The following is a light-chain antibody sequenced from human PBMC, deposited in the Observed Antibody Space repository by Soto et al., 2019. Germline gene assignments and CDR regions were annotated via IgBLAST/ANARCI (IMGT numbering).Light chain of an antibody. V-gene: IGKV1-5*01. CDR3: QQYNSYSPT. CDR2: DAS. CDR1: QSIGDS. Sequence: DIKITQSPSSLSASVGDRVTITCRASQSIGDSLAWYQQKPGKAPKLLIYDASGLESGVPSRFGCSGSGTEFTRTISSLQPDDFPTDSCQQYNSYSPTFGQGTKVDIK. J-gene: IGKJ1*01.